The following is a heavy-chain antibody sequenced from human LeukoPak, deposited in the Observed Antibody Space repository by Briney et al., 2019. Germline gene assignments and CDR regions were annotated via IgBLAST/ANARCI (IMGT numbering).Heavy chain of an antibody. CDR3: ARRAPSHDFDD. Sequence: GGSLRLSCVASGFTFSSYEMTWVRQAPGKGLEWLSYISSSGSTIYYADSVKGRFTISRDNAKNSLYLQMNSLRVEDTALYYCARRAPSHDFDDWGQGTLVTVSS. J-gene: IGHJ4*02. CDR1: GFTFSSYE. CDR2: ISSSGSTI. V-gene: IGHV3-48*03.